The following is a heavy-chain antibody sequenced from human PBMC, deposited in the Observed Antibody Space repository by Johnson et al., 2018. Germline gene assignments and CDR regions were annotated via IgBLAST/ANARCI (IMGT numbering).Heavy chain of an antibody. D-gene: IGHD2-21*01. Sequence: VQLVQSGGGLVQPGESLRLSCAASGFIFSNYAMARVRQAPGMGLECVSTITGSGAGTFYADSVKGRFTISRDNSKNTFYLQMNSLPAEDTAVYYCATANSYWTRYFQDWGQGTLVTVSS. CDR1: GFIFSNYA. V-gene: IGHV3-23*04. CDR3: ATANSYWTRYFQD. CDR2: ITGSGAGT. J-gene: IGHJ1*01.